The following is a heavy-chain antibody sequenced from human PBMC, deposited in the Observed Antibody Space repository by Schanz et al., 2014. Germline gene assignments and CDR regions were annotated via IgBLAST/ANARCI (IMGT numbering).Heavy chain of an antibody. CDR3: ARAGYDADNWFDP. CDR2: ISSASSTI. V-gene: IGHV3-11*04. J-gene: IGHJ5*02. Sequence: QVQLVDSGGGLVKPGGSLRLSCAASGFTFSDYYMSWIRQAPGKGLEWVSYISSASSTINYADSVKGRFTISRDNAKNSLFLQMNSLRAEDTAVYYCARAGYDADNWFDPWGQGTLVTVSS. CDR1: GFTFSDYY. D-gene: IGHD2-2*01.